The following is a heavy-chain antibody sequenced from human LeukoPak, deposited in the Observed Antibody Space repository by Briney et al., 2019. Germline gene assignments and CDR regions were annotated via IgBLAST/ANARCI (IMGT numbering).Heavy chain of an antibody. D-gene: IGHD3-22*01. J-gene: IGHJ4*02. Sequence: ASVTVSCKASGYTFTSYGISWVRQAPGQGLEWMGWISAYNGNTNYAQKLQGRVTTTTDTSTSTAYMELRSLRSDDTAVYYCARVVSYYYDSSGYRYFDYWGQGTLVTVSS. CDR2: ISAYNGNT. CDR3: ARVVSYYYDSSGYRYFDY. CDR1: GYTFTSYG. V-gene: IGHV1-18*01.